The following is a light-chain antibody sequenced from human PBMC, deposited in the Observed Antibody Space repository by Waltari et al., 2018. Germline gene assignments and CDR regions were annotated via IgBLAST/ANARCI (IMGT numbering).Light chain of an antibody. CDR3: QQTYSTPPFT. CDR2: GAS. Sequence: DIQMTQSPSSLSASVGDRVTITCRASQSITTYLNWYQQKPGKAPNLLIYGASSLQSGVPSRFSGSGSGIDFTLTISSLQPEDFATYFCQQTYSTPPFTFGPGTKVDI. V-gene: IGKV1-39*01. CDR1: QSITTY. J-gene: IGKJ3*01.